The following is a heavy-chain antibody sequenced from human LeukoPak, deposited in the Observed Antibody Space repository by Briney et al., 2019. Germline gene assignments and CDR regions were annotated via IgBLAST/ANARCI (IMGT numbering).Heavy chain of an antibody. CDR2: IYASGST. V-gene: IGHV4-4*07. CDR3: ARDLRIVAEQRDAFDI. D-gene: IGHD2-15*01. CDR1: GGSISSYY. J-gene: IGHJ3*02. Sequence: SETLSLTCTVSGGSISSYYWSWIRQPAGNGLEWIGRIYASGSTNYNPSFKSRVTMSVDTSKNQFSLKMSSVTAADTAVYHCARDLRIVAEQRDAFDIWGQGTMVTVSS.